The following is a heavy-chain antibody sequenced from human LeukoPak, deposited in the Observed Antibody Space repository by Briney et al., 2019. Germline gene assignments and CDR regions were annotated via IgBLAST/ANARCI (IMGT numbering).Heavy chain of an antibody. D-gene: IGHD5-12*01. Sequence: GGSPRLSCAASGFTLRSYDMSWVRQAPGKGLEWVAATSGSGGNTYYADSVKGRFTISRDNSKNTLCLQMNSLRAEDTAVYYCAKEYSGYDFDYWGQGTLVTVSS. CDR3: AKEYSGYDFDY. CDR2: TSGSGGNT. J-gene: IGHJ4*02. CDR1: GFTLRSYD. V-gene: IGHV3-23*01.